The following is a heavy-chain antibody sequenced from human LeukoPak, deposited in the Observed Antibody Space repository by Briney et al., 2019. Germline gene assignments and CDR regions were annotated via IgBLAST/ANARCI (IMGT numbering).Heavy chain of an antibody. CDR2: IYPGDSDT. D-gene: IGHD1-26*01. J-gene: IGHJ4*02. CDR1: GYSFTSYW. Sequence: GESLKISCKGSGYSFTSYWIGWVRQVPGKGLEWVGIIYPGDSDTRYSPSFQGQVTISADESISTAYLQWSSLKASDTAMYYCARLGNGGGSRPLFDYWGQGTLVTVSS. V-gene: IGHV5-51*01. CDR3: ARLGNGGGSRPLFDY.